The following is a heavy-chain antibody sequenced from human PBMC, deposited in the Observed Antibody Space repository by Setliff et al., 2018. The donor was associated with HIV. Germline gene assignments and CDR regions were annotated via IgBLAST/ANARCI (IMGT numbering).Heavy chain of an antibody. J-gene: IGHJ4*02. Sequence: GGSLRLSCAASGFTFSSYGMHWVRQAPGKGLEWVAFIRYDGSNKYYADSVKGRFTISRDNSKNTLYLQMNSLRAEDTAVYYCAKARVDTAMDSYFDYWGQGTLVTVSS. CDR1: GFTFSSYG. V-gene: IGHV3-30*02. CDR3: AKARVDTAMDSYFDY. D-gene: IGHD5-18*01. CDR2: IRYDGSNK.